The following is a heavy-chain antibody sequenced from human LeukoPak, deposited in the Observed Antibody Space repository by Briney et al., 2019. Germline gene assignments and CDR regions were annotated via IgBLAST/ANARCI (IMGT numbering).Heavy chain of an antibody. CDR3: ARLADWQSQDIVVVPAVVFDY. D-gene: IGHD2-2*01. V-gene: IGHV5-51*01. CDR2: IYPGDSDT. Sequence: GESLKISCKGSGYSFTSYWIGWVRQMPGKGLEWMGIIYPGDSDTRYSPSFQGQVTISADKSISTAYLQWSSLRASDTAMYYCARLADWQSQDIVVVPAVVFDYWGQGTLVTVSS. CDR1: GYSFTSYW. J-gene: IGHJ4*02.